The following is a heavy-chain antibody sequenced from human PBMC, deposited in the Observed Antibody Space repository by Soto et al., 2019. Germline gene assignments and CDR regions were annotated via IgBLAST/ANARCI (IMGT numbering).Heavy chain of an antibody. CDR2: ISSSSSTI. CDR1: GFTFSSYS. CDR3: ASHGRTVLFDP. Sequence: EVQLVESGGGLVQPGGSLRLSCAASGFTFSSYSMNWVRQAPGKGLEWVSYISSSSSTIYYADSVKGRFTISRDNAKNSLYLQMNSLRAEDTAVYYCASHGRTVLFDPWGQGTLVTVSS. V-gene: IGHV3-48*01. D-gene: IGHD3-10*01. J-gene: IGHJ5*02.